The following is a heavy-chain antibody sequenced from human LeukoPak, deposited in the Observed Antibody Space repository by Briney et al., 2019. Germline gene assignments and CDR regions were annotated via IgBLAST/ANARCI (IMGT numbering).Heavy chain of an antibody. CDR3: ARLNHDYSTLGLAFDY. Sequence: ASVKVSCKASGYTFTGYYMHWVRQAPGQGLEWMGWINPNSSGTNYAQKFQGRVTMTRDTSISTAYMEPSRLRSDDTAVYYCARLNHDYSTLGLAFDYWGQGTLVTVSS. D-gene: IGHD4-11*01. CDR2: INPNSSGT. CDR1: GYTFTGYY. V-gene: IGHV1-2*02. J-gene: IGHJ4*02.